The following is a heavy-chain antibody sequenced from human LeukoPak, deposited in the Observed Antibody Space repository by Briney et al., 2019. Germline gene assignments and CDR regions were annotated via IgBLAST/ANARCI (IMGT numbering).Heavy chain of an antibody. Sequence: SVTLSLTCTVSGGSISSYYWSWIRQPPGKGLEWIGYIYYSGSTNYNPSLKSRVTISVDTSKNQFSLKLSSVTAADTAVYYCARDKGTKYYDSSGYYDYWGQGTLVTVSS. CDR1: GGSISSYY. D-gene: IGHD3-22*01. V-gene: IGHV4-59*01. CDR2: IYYSGST. CDR3: ARDKGTKYYDSSGYYDY. J-gene: IGHJ4*02.